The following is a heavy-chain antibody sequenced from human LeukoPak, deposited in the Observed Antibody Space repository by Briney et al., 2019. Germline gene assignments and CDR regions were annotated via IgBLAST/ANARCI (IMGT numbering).Heavy chain of an antibody. J-gene: IGHJ3*02. D-gene: IGHD4-23*01. V-gene: IGHV3-7*01. CDR2: IKQDGSEK. CDR1: GFTFNTYW. Sequence: GGSLRLSCAASGFTFNTYWMTWVRQAPGKGLEWVANIKQDGSEKYYVDSVKGRFTISRDNAKNSLYLQMNSLRAEDTAVYYCARENYGGNSIDAFDIWGQGTMVTVSS. CDR3: ARENYGGNSIDAFDI.